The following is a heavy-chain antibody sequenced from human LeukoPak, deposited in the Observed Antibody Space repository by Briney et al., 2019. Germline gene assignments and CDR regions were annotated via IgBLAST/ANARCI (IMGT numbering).Heavy chain of an antibody. V-gene: IGHV1-3*03. D-gene: IGHD1-26*01. J-gene: IGHJ4*02. CDR2: INAGNGNT. Sequence: ASVKVSCKASGGTFRSYAINWVRQASGQGLEWMGWINAGNGNTKYSQEFQGRVTITRDTSASTAYMELSSLRSEDMAVYYCARDQGGATSYWGQGTLVTVSS. CDR1: GGTFRSYA. CDR3: ARDQGGATSY.